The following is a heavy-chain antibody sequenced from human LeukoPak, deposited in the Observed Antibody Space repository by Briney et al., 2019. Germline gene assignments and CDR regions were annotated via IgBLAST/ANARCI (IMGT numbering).Heavy chain of an antibody. Sequence: SETLSLTCTVSGGSISSYYWSWIRQPPGKGLEWIGYIYYSGSTNYNPSLKSRVTISVDTSKNQFSLKLSSVTAADTAVYYCARTRKYYDILTGYGLQNLRKPPYYYMDVWGKGTTVTVSS. J-gene: IGHJ6*03. CDR1: GGSISSYY. CDR2: IYYSGST. V-gene: IGHV4-59*01. CDR3: ARTRKYYDILTGYGLQNLRKPPYYYMDV. D-gene: IGHD3-9*01.